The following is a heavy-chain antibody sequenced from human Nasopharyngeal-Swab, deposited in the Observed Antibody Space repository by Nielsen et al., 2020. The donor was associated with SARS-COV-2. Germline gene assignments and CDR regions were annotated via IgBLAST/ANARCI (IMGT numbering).Heavy chain of an antibody. V-gene: IGHV1-18*01. Sequence: ASVKVSCKASGYTFTSYGISWVRQAPGQGLEWMGWISAYNGNTNYAQKLQGRVTMTTDTSTSTAYMELRSLRSDDTAVYYCARVEAAAGPTYYYYYYMVVWGKGTTVTVSS. J-gene: IGHJ6*03. CDR2: ISAYNGNT. CDR3: ARVEAAAGPTYYYYYYMVV. D-gene: IGHD6-13*01. CDR1: GYTFTSYG.